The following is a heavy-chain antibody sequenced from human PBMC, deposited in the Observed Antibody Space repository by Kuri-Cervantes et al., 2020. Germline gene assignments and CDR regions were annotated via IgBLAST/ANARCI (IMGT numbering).Heavy chain of an antibody. D-gene: IGHD6-19*01. CDR2: IYHSGST. CDR1: GYSISSGYY. J-gene: IGHJ3*02. V-gene: IGHV4-38-2*02. Sequence: GSLRLSCAVSGYSISSGYYWGWIRQPPGKGLEWIGSIYHSGSTYYNPSLKSRVTISVDTSKNQFSLKLSSVTAADTSVYYCARDRSSDWPHDVFDIWGQGTMVTVSS. CDR3: ARDRSSDWPHDVFDI.